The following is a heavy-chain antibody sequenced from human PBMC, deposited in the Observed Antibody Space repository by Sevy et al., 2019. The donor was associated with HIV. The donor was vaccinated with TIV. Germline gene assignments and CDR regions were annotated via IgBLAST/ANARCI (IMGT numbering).Heavy chain of an antibody. J-gene: IGHJ4*02. V-gene: IGHV3-21*01. Sequence: GGSLRLSCAASGFSFNTYTFYWVRQAPGGGLEGISSIRGGGVYEYYAASVRGRFTISRDNAKNSLSLQMNGLRVEDTGVYYCARVPDSGGRGRADYWGQGTRVTVSS. CDR2: IRGGGVYE. CDR1: GFSFNTYT. D-gene: IGHD1-26*01. CDR3: ARVPDSGGRGRADY.